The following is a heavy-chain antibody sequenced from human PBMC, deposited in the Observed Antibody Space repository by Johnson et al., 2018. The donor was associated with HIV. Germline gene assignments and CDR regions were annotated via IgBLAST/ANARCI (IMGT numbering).Heavy chain of an antibody. J-gene: IGHJ3*01. CDR2: ISGSGGST. V-gene: IGHV3-23*04. CDR3: ARAPEVRGVDAFDV. D-gene: IGHD3-10*01. CDR1: GFTFSSYA. Sequence: VQLVESGGGLVQPGGSLRLSCAASGFTFSSYAMSWVRQAPGKGLEWVSAISGSGGSTYYADSVKGRFTISRDNAKNSLSLQMNSLRAEDTAVYYCARAPEVRGVDAFDVWGQGTVVTVSS.